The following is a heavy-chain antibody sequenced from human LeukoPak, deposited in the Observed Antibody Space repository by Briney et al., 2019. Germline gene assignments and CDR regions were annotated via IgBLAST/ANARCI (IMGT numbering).Heavy chain of an antibody. CDR3: AREGDIVVVPAPSDY. D-gene: IGHD2-2*01. CDR2: IKQDGSEK. Sequence: GGSLRLSCAASGFTFSDHYMDWVRQAPGKGLEWVANIKQDGSEKYYVDSVKGRFTISRDNAKNSLYLQMNSLRAEDTAVYYCAREGDIVVVPAPSDYWGQGTLVTVSS. CDR1: GFTFSDHY. V-gene: IGHV3-7*01. J-gene: IGHJ4*02.